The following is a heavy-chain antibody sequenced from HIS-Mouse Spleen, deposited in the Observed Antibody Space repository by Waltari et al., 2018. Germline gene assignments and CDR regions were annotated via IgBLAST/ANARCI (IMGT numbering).Heavy chain of an antibody. CDR3: AREIPYSSSWYDWYFDL. V-gene: IGHV4-39*07. Sequence: QLQLQESGPGLVKPSETLSLTCTVSGGSIGSSSYYWGWIRQPPGKGLGWIGSIYYSGSTYYNPSLKSRVTISVDTSKNQFSLKLSSVTAADTAVYYCAREIPYSSSWYDWYFDLWGRGTLVTVSS. CDR2: IYYSGST. J-gene: IGHJ2*01. D-gene: IGHD6-13*01. CDR1: GGSIGSSSYY.